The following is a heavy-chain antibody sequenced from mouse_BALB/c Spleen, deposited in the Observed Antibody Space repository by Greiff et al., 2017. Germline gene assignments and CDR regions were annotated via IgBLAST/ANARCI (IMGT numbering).Heavy chain of an antibody. CDR3: TRRYGSSFFDY. V-gene: IGHV1-5*01. J-gene: IGHJ2*01. D-gene: IGHD1-1*01. CDR1: GYTFTSYW. Sequence: EVQLHQSGTVLARPGASVKMSCKASGYTFTSYWMHWVKQRPGQGLEWIGAIYPGNSDTSYNQKFKGKAKLTAVTSTSTAYMELSSLTNEDSAVYYCTRRYGSSFFDYWGQGTTLTVSS. CDR2: IYPGNSDT.